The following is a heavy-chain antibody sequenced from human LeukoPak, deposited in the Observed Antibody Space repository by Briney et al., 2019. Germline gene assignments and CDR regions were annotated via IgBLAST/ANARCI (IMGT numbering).Heavy chain of an antibody. CDR2: ISGSVDNT. Sequence: GGSLRLSCAASGFTFRIYAMSWVRQAPGKGLEWVSTISGSVDNTYYADSVKGRFTISRDNSKNTLYLQMNSLRAEDTAVYYCAKGEDSSGYYLFDYWGQGTLVTVSS. J-gene: IGHJ4*02. CDR3: AKGEDSSGYYLFDY. D-gene: IGHD3-22*01. V-gene: IGHV3-23*01. CDR1: GFTFRIYA.